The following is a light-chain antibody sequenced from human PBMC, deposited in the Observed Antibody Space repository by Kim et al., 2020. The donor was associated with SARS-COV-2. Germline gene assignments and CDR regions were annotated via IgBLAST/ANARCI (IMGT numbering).Light chain of an antibody. V-gene: IGLV7-46*01. J-gene: IGLJ2*01. Sequence: GGGVSVGGGARSGAVRGGQQPYWLQEKPGEAARARGYGSSNKHSWTPARLSGSLLGGKAALTLSGALPEDEAEYYCLLYYDGYRIFGGGTQLTVL. CDR2: GSS. CDR3: LLYYDGYRI. CDR1: SGAVRGGQQ.